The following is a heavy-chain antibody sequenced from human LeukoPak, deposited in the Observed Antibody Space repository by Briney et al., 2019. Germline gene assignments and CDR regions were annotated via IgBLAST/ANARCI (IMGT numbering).Heavy chain of an antibody. D-gene: IGHD3-9*01. J-gene: IGHJ4*02. CDR3: ARDLNWLLFDY. V-gene: IGHV3-74*01. Sequence: GGSLRLSCAASGFTFSAYWMHWVRHAPGKGLVWVSRVKYDGSTTTYADSVRGRFTISRDNAKNILYLQMNSLRVEDTAVYYCARDLNWLLFDYWGQGTLVTVSS. CDR1: GFTFSAYW. CDR2: VKYDGSTT.